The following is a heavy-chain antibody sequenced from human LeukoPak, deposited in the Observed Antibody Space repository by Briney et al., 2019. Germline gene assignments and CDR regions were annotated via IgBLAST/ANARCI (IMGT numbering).Heavy chain of an antibody. CDR2: ISSCSSGK. CDR1: GFSFTNYN. J-gene: IGHJ4*02. CDR3: ARDHVDGGGGSSRRGDY. V-gene: IGHV3-48*01. Sequence: QSGGSLRLSWTASGFSFTNYNMNWVRQAPGEGLEVISYISSCSSGKQYADYAKGRFNVSRDNAKNSLYLQINSLRAEDTAIYYCARDHVDGGGGSSRRGDYWGQGPLVPVSS. D-gene: IGHD2-21*01.